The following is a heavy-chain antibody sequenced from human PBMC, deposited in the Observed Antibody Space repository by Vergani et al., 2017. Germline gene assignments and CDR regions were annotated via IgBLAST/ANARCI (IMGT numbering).Heavy chain of an antibody. D-gene: IGHD6-13*01. CDR1: GYSFTTSG. V-gene: IGHV1-2*02. Sequence: QVQLVQSGDEMKKPGASVSVSCKASGYSFTTSGISWVRQAPGQGLELMGWINPNSGGTNYAQKFQGRVTMTRDTSINTAYMELSRLRSDDTAVYYCARGWSGYSTSWFFEYWGQGTLVTVSS. CDR2: INPNSGGT. CDR3: ARGWSGYSTSWFFEY. J-gene: IGHJ4*02.